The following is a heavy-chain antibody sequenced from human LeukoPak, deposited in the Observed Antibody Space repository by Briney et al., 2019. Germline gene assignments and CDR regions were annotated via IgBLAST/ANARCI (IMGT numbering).Heavy chain of an antibody. Sequence: PGGSLRLSCAASGFTFDNYGMSWVRQVPGKGLEWVSSINANGGSIAYADSVRGRFTISRDNSKNTLYLQMNSLRAEDTAVYYCASPLRFLEWLLLYYWGQGTLVTVSS. D-gene: IGHD3-3*01. V-gene: IGHV3-20*04. CDR3: ASPLRFLEWLLLYY. J-gene: IGHJ4*02. CDR1: GFTFDNYG. CDR2: INANGGSI.